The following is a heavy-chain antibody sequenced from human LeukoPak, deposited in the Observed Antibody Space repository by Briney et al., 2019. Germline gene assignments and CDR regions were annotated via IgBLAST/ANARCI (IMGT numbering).Heavy chain of an antibody. Sequence: GGSLRLSCEASGFTFSIYSMNWVRQVPGKGLEWVTSISSQSIYIYYADPVKGRFAISRDNAKKSLYLQMNGLTAEDTAVYLCSRDLDSIVTTCFDGDDVFDLWEEGTMVTVYS. D-gene: IGHD3-9*01. CDR3: SRDLDSIVTTCFDGDDVFDL. V-gene: IGHV3-21*01. J-gene: IGHJ3*01. CDR1: GFTFSIYS. CDR2: ISSQSIYI.